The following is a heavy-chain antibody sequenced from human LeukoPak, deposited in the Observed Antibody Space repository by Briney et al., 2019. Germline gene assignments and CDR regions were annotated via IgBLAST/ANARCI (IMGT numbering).Heavy chain of an antibody. D-gene: IGHD2-2*01. CDR3: ARVADARRGYYYGMDV. J-gene: IGHJ6*02. Sequence: GGSLRLSCAASGFTVSSNYMSWVRQAPGKGLEWVSVIYSGGSTYYADSVKGRFTISRDNSKNTLYLQVNSLRAEDTAVYYCARVADARRGYYYGMDVWGQGTTVTVSS. CDR1: GFTVSSNY. V-gene: IGHV3-53*01. CDR2: IYSGGST.